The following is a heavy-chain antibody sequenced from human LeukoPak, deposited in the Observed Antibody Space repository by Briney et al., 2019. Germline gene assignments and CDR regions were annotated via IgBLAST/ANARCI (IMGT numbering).Heavy chain of an antibody. D-gene: IGHD6-13*01. Sequence: GGSLRLSCTASGFTFSNYAMSWVRQAPGKGLEWVSTISGSDGSTYYADSVKGRFTISRDNSKNTLYLQMNSLRVEDTAIYYCAAGVHNYFDYWGQGTLVTVSS. CDR3: AAGVHNYFDY. CDR2: ISGSDGST. V-gene: IGHV3-23*01. J-gene: IGHJ4*02. CDR1: GFTFSNYA.